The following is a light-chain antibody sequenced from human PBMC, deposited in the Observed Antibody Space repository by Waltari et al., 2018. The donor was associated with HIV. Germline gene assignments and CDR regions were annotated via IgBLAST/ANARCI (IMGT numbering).Light chain of an antibody. Sequence: QSVLTQPPSSSGTAGQRVTISSSCSSSNIGDNFVYWFQQLPGTAPKRLIYRNDQRPSGVPDRFSGSKSGTSASLAISGLRSEDEADYYCAAWDDRLLWVLGGGTILTVL. J-gene: IGLJ3*02. CDR2: RND. V-gene: IGLV1-47*01. CDR3: AAWDDRLLWV. CDR1: SSNIGDNF.